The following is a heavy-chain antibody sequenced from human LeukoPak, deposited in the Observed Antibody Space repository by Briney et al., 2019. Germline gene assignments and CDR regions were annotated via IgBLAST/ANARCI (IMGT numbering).Heavy chain of an antibody. V-gene: IGHV4-34*01. CDR3: ARDPGRSVTTVTTSS. Sequence: SETLSLTCAVYGGSFSGYYWGWIRQPPGRGLEWIATVYYTGSTYYNPSLKSRVTMSVDNSKNRFSLRLSSVTAADTAVYYCARDPGRSVTTVTTSSWGQGTLVTVSS. CDR1: GGSFSGYY. D-gene: IGHD4-17*01. CDR2: VYYTGST. J-gene: IGHJ4*02.